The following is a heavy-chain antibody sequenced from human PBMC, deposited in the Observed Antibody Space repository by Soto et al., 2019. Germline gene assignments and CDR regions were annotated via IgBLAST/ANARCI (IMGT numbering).Heavy chain of an antibody. J-gene: IGHJ6*02. CDR3: ARAYYYDSSGYLGLYYYYGMDV. CDR1: GYSFTSYW. V-gene: IGHV5-10-1*01. CDR2: IDPSDSYT. Sequence: PGESLKISCKGSGYSFTSYWISWVRQMPGKGLEWMGRIDPSDSYTNYSPSFQGHVTISADKSISTAYLQWSSLKASDTAMYYCARAYYYDSSGYLGLYYYYGMDVWGQGTTVTVSS. D-gene: IGHD3-22*01.